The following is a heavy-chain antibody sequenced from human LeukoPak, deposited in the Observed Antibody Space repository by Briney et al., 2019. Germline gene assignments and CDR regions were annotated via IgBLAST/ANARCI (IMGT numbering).Heavy chain of an antibody. CDR2: ISGSGGST. V-gene: IGHV3-23*01. CDR1: RFTFSSYA. D-gene: IGHD3-10*01. J-gene: IGHJ4*02. Sequence: GGSLRLSCAASRFTFSSYAMSWVSQAPGKGLEWVSAISGSGGSTYYADSVKGRFTISRDNSKNTLYLQMNSLRAEDTAVYYCAKATTYYYGSGSYPYFDYWGQGTLVTVSS. CDR3: AKATTYYYGSGSYPYFDY.